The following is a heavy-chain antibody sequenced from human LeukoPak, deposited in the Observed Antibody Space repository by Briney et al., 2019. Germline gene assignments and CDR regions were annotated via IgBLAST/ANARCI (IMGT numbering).Heavy chain of an antibody. J-gene: IGHJ4*02. CDR2: IRAKAHGETT. CDR3: TRGVYAENYFDY. Sequence: RTLRLSCTRPGCTFGDDALNWLRQAPGKGLHSLAFIRAKAHGETTEDAASVRGRFAISRDDSKCIGHLQMNSPQAAETGVYYCTRGVYAENYFDYWGQGTLVTVSS. V-gene: IGHV3-49*03. CDR1: GCTFGDDA. D-gene: IGHD2-8*01.